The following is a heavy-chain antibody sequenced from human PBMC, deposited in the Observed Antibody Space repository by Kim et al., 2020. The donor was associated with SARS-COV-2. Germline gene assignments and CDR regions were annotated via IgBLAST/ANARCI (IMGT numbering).Heavy chain of an antibody. CDR2: INHSGST. Sequence: SETLSLTCAVYGGSFSGYYWSWIRQPPGKGLEWIGEINHSGSTNYNPSLKSRVTISVDTSKNQFSLKLSSVTAADTAVYYCARGLAVYFDWLPQRGLNFDYWGQGTLVTVSS. CDR1: GGSFSGYY. J-gene: IGHJ4*02. V-gene: IGHV4-34*01. CDR3: ARGLAVYFDWLPQRGLNFDY. D-gene: IGHD3-9*01.